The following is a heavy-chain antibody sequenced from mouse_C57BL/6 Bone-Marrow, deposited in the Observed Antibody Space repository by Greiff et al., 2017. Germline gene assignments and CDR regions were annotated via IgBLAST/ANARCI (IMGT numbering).Heavy chain of an antibody. Sequence: QVQLKEPGAELVRPGTSVKMSCKASGYTFTNYWIGWAKQRPGHGLAWIGDIYPGGGYTNYNEKFKGKATLTADKSSSTAYMQFSSLTSEDSAIYYCARSNWGFDYWGQGTTLTVSS. CDR1: GYTFTNYW. CDR3: ARSNWGFDY. V-gene: IGHV1-63*01. D-gene: IGHD4-1*01. J-gene: IGHJ2*01. CDR2: IYPGGGYT.